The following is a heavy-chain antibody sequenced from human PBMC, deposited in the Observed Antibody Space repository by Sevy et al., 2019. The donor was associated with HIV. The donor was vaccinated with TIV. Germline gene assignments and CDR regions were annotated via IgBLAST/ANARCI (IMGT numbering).Heavy chain of an antibody. Sequence: SETLSLTCTVSGDSIRSQSHYWAWIRQSPGKGLEWIASIYYTGSSYYNLSLRGRVTISVDTSKEQISLKLTSVTAADTAVYFCARQVRFSGVIINHFDHWGHGTLVTVSS. CDR1: GDSIRSQSHY. CDR2: IYYTGSS. D-gene: IGHD3-3*01. V-gene: IGHV4-39*01. J-gene: IGHJ4*01. CDR3: ARQVRFSGVIINHFDH.